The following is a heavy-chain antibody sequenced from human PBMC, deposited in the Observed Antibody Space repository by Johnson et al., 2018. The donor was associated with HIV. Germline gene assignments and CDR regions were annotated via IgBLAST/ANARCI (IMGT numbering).Heavy chain of an antibody. CDR2: IWNDGSKK. CDR1: GFTFSSSD. Sequence: VQLVESGGGVVQPGTSLRLSCAASGFTFSSSDMHWVRQAPGKGLEWVAVIWNDGSKKDYADSVRGRFTISRDTSKNTLYLHMNSLTAEDTAIYYCARDESYRKYALTAFDIWGQGTMVTVSS. V-gene: IGHV3-33*01. J-gene: IGHJ3*02. CDR3: ARDESYRKYALTAFDI. D-gene: IGHD1-14*01.